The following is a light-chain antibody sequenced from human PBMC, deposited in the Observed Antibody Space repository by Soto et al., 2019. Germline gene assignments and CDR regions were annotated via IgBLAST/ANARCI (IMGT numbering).Light chain of an antibody. V-gene: IGKV1-39*01. CDR1: QSISSY. Sequence: DIQMTQSPSSLSASVGDRVTITCRASQSISSYLNWYQHKPGKAPKLLIYAASSLLSGVPSRFSGSGSGTYFTLTISSLQPEDFATYYCQHSYSTTWTFGQGTKVEIK. CDR3: QHSYSTTWT. CDR2: AAS. J-gene: IGKJ1*01.